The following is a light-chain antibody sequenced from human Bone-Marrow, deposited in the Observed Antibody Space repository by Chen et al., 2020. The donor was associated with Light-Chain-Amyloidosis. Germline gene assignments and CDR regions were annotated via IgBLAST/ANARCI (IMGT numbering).Light chain of an antibody. V-gene: IGLV2-14*01. CDR2: DDS. CDR1: SSDVGGYKS. Sequence: QSVLTQPASVFGSPGQSITISCTGTSSDVGGYKSVSWYQQHPGKAPKLMIYDDSNRPSGVSNRFSGSKSGNTASLTISGLQAEDEADYYCSAYTSSSTLVFGGGTKLTVL. CDR3: SAYTSSSTLV. J-gene: IGLJ2*01.